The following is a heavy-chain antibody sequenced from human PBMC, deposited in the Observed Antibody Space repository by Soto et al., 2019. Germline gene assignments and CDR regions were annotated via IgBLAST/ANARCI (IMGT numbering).Heavy chain of an antibody. CDR1: GGTFSSYA. CDR2: IIPIFGTA. D-gene: IGHD2-21*02. CDR3: ARESPAYCGGDCYSTWFDP. V-gene: IGHV1-69*13. J-gene: IGHJ5*02. Sequence: SVKVSCKASGGTFSSYAISWVRQAPGQGLEWMGGIIPIFGTANYAQKFQGRVTITADESTSTAYMELSSLRSEDTAVYYCARESPAYCGGDCYSTWFDPWGQGTLVTVSS.